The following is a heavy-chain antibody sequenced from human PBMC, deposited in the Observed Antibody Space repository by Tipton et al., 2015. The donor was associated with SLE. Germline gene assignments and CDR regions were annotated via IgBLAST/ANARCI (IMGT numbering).Heavy chain of an antibody. CDR3: ARDAMDSGSYDY. V-gene: IGHV1-3*01. CDR2: INAGNGNT. J-gene: IGHJ4*02. Sequence: QVQLEQSGAEVKKPGASVKVSCKASGYTLTSYAMHWVRQDPGQRLEWMGWINAGNGNTKYSQKFQGRVNITRDTSASTAYMELSSLRSEDTAVYCCARDAMDSGSYDYWGQGTLVTVSS. D-gene: IGHD1-26*01. CDR1: GYTLTSYA.